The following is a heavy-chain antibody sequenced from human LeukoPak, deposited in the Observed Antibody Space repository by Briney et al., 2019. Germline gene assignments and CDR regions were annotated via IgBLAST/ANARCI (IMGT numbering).Heavy chain of an antibody. Sequence: AGSLTLTCTASGFTISNSSHHWVRQAPGKGLEYVSAISSNGGTTYYANSVKGRFTISRDNSKNTLYLQMGSLRAEDVAVYYCATGYDNSGYYQYWGLGTLVTVSS. D-gene: IGHD3-22*01. J-gene: IGHJ4*02. CDR3: ATGYDNSGYYQY. CDR2: ISSNGGTT. V-gene: IGHV3-64*01. CDR1: GFTISNSS.